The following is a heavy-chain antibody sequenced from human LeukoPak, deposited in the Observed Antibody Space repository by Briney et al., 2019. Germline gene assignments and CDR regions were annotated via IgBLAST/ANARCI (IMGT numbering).Heavy chain of an antibody. CDR1: GFTFSSYS. J-gene: IGHJ5*02. V-gene: IGHV3-21*01. D-gene: IGHD2-2*01. Sequence: GGSLRLSCAASGFTFSSYSMNWVRQAPGKGLEWVSSISSSSSYIYYADSVKGRFTISRDNAKNSLYLQMNSLRAEDTAVYYCARGTAANHNWFDPWGQGTLVTVSS. CDR3: ARGTAANHNWFDP. CDR2: ISSSSSYI.